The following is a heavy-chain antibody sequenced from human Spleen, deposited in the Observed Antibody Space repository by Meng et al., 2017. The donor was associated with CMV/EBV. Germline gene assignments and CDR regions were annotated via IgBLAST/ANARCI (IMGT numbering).Heavy chain of an antibody. CDR1: TFTNYG. J-gene: IGHJ4*02. CDR2: ISAYNGNT. Sequence: TFTNYGISWVRQAPGQGLEWMGWISAYNGNTYYAQNLQGRVTVTTDTSTSTGYMELRSLSSDDTAVYYCARGPMSINFWSGSYPHFDYWGQGTLVTVSS. D-gene: IGHD3-3*01. CDR3: ARGPMSINFWSGSYPHFDY. V-gene: IGHV1-18*01.